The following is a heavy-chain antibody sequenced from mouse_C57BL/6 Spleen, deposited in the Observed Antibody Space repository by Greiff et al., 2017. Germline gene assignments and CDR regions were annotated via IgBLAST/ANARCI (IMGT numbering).Heavy chain of an antibody. CDR2: ISNCGSYT. Sequence: EVKLMESGGGLVKPGGSLKLSCAASGFTFSSYAMSWVRQTPEKRLEWVATISNCGSYTYYTDNVKGRFTISRDKAKKNLYLLMSHLKSEDTAMYYCSREERGHEAMDYWGQGTSVTVSS. D-gene: IGHD3-3*01. J-gene: IGHJ4*01. CDR3: SREERGHEAMDY. CDR1: GFTFSSYA. V-gene: IGHV5-4*01.